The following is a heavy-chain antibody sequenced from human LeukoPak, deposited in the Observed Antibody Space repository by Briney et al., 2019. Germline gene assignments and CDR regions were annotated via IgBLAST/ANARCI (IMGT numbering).Heavy chain of an antibody. D-gene: IGHD3-3*01. Sequence: GGSLRLSCTASGFTFGDYAMSWVRQAPGKGLEWVGFIRSKACGGTTVYAASVKGRFTISRDDSKSIAYLQMNSLKTEDTAVYYCTRGDFWSGYWADYYYYYMDVWGKGTTVTVSS. V-gene: IGHV3-49*04. J-gene: IGHJ6*03. CDR2: IRSKACGGTT. CDR1: GFTFGDYA. CDR3: TRGDFWSGYWADYYYYYMDV.